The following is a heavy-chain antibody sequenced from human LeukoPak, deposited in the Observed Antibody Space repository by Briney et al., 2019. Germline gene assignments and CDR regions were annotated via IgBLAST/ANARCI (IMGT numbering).Heavy chain of an antibody. CDR3: AVIHDSSGYYDY. CDR2: ISWNSGSI. Sequence: GGSLRLSWAPSGFTFDDYAMHWVRQAPGKGLEWVSGISWNSGSIAYADSVKGQFPISRDNAKNSLYLQMNSLRAEDTALYYCAVIHDSSGYYDYWGQGTLVTVSS. CDR1: GFTFDDYA. V-gene: IGHV3-9*01. D-gene: IGHD3-22*01. J-gene: IGHJ4*02.